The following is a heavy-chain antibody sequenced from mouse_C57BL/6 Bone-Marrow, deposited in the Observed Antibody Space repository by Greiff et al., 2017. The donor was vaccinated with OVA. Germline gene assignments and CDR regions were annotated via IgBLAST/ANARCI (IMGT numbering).Heavy chain of an antibody. CDR1: GFNIKDDY. J-gene: IGHJ1*03. V-gene: IGHV14-4*01. CDR2: IDPENGDT. CDR3: TTDYSNYVPYWYFDV. D-gene: IGHD2-5*01. Sequence: VQLQQSGAELVRPGASVKLSCTASGFNIKDDYMHWVKQRPEQGLEWIGWIDPENGDTEYASKFQGKATITADTSSNTAYLQLSSLTSEDTAVYYCTTDYSNYVPYWYFDVWGTGTTVTVSS.